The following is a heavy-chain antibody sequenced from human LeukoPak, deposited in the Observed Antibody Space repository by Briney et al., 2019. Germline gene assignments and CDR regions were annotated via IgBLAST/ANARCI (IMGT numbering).Heavy chain of an antibody. CDR1: GGSISSGGYS. J-gene: IGHJ6*02. V-gene: IGHV4-31*11. D-gene: IGHD2-2*01. CDR3: ARGAAMPLLGYYGMDV. CDR2: IYYSGST. Sequence: SQTLSLTCAVSGGSISSGGYSWSWIRQHPGKGLEWIGYIYYSGSTYYNPSLKSRVTISVDTSKNQFSLKLSSVTAADTAVYYCARGAAMPLLGYYGMDVWGQGTTVTVSS.